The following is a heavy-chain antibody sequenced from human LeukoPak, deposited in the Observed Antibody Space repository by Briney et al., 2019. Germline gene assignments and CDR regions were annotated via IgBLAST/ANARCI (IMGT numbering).Heavy chain of an antibody. CDR2: ISFSGSTI. Sequence: PGGSLRLSCAASGFTFSDYYMSWIRQAPGKGLEWVSYISFSGSTIYYADSVKGRFTISRDNAKNSLYLQMNSLRAEDTAVSYCAKNGDRGAYCSGGSCYPYYYYYMDVWGKGTTVTVSS. CDR3: AKNGDRGAYCSGGSCYPYYYYYMDV. D-gene: IGHD2-15*01. J-gene: IGHJ6*03. V-gene: IGHV3-11*01. CDR1: GFTFSDYY.